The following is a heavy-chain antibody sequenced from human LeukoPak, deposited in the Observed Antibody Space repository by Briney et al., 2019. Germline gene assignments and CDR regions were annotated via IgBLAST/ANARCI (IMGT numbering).Heavy chain of an antibody. Sequence: GGSLRLSCAASGFTFSNYWMSWVRQAPGKGLEWVANIKQDGSEKYYVDSVKGRFTISGDNAQNSLFLQMNSLRAEDTAVYYCARAPEGYTVVTIFDFWGQGTLVTVSS. V-gene: IGHV3-7*05. CDR3: ARAPEGYTVVTIFDF. CDR2: IKQDGSEK. CDR1: GFTFSNYW. J-gene: IGHJ4*02. D-gene: IGHD4-23*01.